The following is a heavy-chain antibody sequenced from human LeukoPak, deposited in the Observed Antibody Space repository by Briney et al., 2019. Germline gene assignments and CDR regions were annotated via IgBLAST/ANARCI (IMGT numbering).Heavy chain of an antibody. Sequence: PGGSLRLSCAASGFTFSNYGMHWVRQAPGKGLEWVAVILYDGNDKYYADSVKGRFTISRDNAKNSLYLQMNSLRAEDTAVYYCARIEGSGYDFGTMFGYYYYYGMDVWGQGTTVTVSS. CDR2: ILYDGNDK. CDR3: ARIEGSGYDFGTMFGYYYYYGMDV. CDR1: GFTFSNYG. D-gene: IGHD5-12*01. V-gene: IGHV3-30*03. J-gene: IGHJ6*02.